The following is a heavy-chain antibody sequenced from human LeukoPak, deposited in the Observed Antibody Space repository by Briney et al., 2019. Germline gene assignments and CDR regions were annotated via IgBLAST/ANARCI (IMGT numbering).Heavy chain of an antibody. D-gene: IGHD2-21*01. CDR1: GFTFTDYY. V-gene: IGHV3-11*03. Sequence: GGSLRLSCAASGFTFTDYYMSWVRQAPGKGLEWVSYLSTSTTFINYADSVRGRFTISRDNAKNSLYMQMNSLRAEDTAVYYCARSPDVVETWFDLWGQGTLVTVSS. CDR2: LSTSTTFI. J-gene: IGHJ5*02. CDR3: ARSPDVVETWFDL.